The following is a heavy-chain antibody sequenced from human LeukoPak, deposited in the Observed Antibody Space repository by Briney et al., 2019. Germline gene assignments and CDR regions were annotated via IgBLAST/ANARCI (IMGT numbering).Heavy chain of an antibody. Sequence: SETLSLTCTVSGGSISSYYWSWIRQPPVKGLEWIGYIYYSGSTNYNPSLKSRVTISVDTSKNEFSLKLSSVTAADTAVYYCARLGTAMVTYGMDVWGQGTTVTVSS. D-gene: IGHD5-18*01. CDR1: GGSISSYY. CDR2: IYYSGST. V-gene: IGHV4-59*08. J-gene: IGHJ6*02. CDR3: ARLGTAMVTYGMDV.